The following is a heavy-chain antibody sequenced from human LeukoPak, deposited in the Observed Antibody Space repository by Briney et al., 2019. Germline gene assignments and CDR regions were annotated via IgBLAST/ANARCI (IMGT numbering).Heavy chain of an antibody. J-gene: IGHJ3*02. Sequence: GGSLRLSCAASGFTFSSYNMNWVRQAPGRGLEWVSSISSSGSYIYYADSVKGRFTISRDNAKNSLYLQMNSLRAEDTAVYYCWGYNWNYVAPNPFDIWGQPTMLTVSS. CDR2: ISSSGSYI. V-gene: IGHV3-21*01. CDR3: WGYNWNYVAPNPFDI. CDR1: GFTFSSYN. D-gene: IGHD1-7*01.